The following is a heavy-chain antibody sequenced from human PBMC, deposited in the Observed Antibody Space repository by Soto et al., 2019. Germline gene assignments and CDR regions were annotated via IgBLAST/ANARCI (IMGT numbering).Heavy chain of an antibody. CDR2: IIPIFGTA. D-gene: IGHD6-13*01. J-gene: IGHJ6*02. Sequence: QVQLVQSGAEVKKPGSSVKISCTASGGTFSSYAISWLRQDPGQALEWMGGIIPIFGTANYAQKYQGRVTITADKSTSTAFMELSSLISEDTAVYYCSGDLRQLVGCYGMDVWGQGTTVTVSS. CDR3: SGDLRQLVGCYGMDV. CDR1: GGTFSSYA. V-gene: IGHV1-69*06.